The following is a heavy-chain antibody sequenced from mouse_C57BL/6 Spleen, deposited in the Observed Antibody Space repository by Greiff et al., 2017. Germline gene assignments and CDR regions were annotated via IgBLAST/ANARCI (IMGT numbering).Heavy chain of an antibody. CDR2: INPSNGGT. D-gene: IGHD1-1*01. V-gene: IGHV1-53*01. CDR1: GYTFTSYW. J-gene: IGHJ4*01. CDR3: ARSAYYGSSYAAMDY. Sequence: QVQLQQPGTELVKPGASVKLSCKASGYTFTSYWMHWVKQRPGQGLEWIGNINPSNGGTNYNEKFKSKATLTVDKSSSIAYMQLSSLTSEDSAVYYCARSAYYGSSYAAMDYWGQGTSVTVSS.